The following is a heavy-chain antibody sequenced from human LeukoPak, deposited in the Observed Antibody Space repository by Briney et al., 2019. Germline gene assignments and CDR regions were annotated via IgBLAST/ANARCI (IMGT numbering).Heavy chain of an antibody. V-gene: IGHV4-59*01. J-gene: IGHJ4*02. CDR1: GGSISSYY. Sequence: PSETLSLTCTVSGGSISSYYWSWIRQPPGKGLEWIGYIYYSGSTNYNPSLKGRVTISVDTSKNQFSLKLSSVTAADTAVYYCAAGYSSSWSDYWGQGTLVTVSS. CDR2: IYYSGST. D-gene: IGHD6-13*01. CDR3: AAGYSSSWSDY.